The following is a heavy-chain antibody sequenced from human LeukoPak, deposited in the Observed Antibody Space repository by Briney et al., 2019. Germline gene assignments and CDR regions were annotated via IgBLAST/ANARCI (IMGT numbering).Heavy chain of an antibody. V-gene: IGHV4-61*01. D-gene: IGHD3-10*01. Sequence: SSETLSLTCTVSGGSVSSGSYWSWIRQPPGKGLEWIGYIYYSGSTNYNPSLQSRVTISVDTSKSQFSLKLSSVTAADTAVYYCARGGYFDYWGQGTLVTVS. CDR3: ARGGYFDY. CDR2: IYYSGST. J-gene: IGHJ4*02. CDR1: GGSVSSGSY.